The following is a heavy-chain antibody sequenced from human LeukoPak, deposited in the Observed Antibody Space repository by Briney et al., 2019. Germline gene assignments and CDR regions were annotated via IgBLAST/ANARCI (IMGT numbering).Heavy chain of an antibody. J-gene: IGHJ4*02. CDR2: ISSSSRTI. D-gene: IGHD3-10*01. Sequence: PGGSLRLSCAASGFTFSNYAMSWVRQAPGKGLEWVSYISSSSRTIYYADSVKGRFTISRDNSKNTLYLQMNSLRAEDTAVYYCAKELIGFATLDYWGQGTLVTVSS. CDR3: AKELIGFATLDY. V-gene: IGHV3-48*01. CDR1: GFTFSNYA.